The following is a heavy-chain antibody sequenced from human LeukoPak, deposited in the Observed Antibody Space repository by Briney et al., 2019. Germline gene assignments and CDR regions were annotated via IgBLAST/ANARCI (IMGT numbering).Heavy chain of an antibody. Sequence: SETLSLTCAVSGYSINSGYYWGWIRQPPGKGLEWIGSIYHSGSTYYNPSLKSRVTISVDTSKNQFSLKLSSVTAADTAVYYCARHRRDLGYCSSTSCQDYYYYYYYMDVWGKGTTVTVSS. J-gene: IGHJ6*03. CDR1: GYSINSGYY. CDR3: ARHRRDLGYCSSTSCQDYYYYYYYMDV. CDR2: IYHSGST. D-gene: IGHD2-2*01. V-gene: IGHV4-38-2*01.